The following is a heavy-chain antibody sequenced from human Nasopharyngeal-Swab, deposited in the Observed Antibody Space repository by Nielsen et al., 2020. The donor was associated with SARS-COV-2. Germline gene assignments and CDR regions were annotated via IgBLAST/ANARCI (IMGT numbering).Heavy chain of an antibody. CDR3: AGEGGRGGIWNYYYYYMDV. J-gene: IGHJ6*03. CDR1: GGSISSSSDY. Sequence: SETLSLTCTVSGGSISSSSDYWGWIRQPPGKGLEWIGSIYYSGSTYYNPSLKSRVTISVDTSKNQFSLKLSSVTAADTAVYYCAGEGGRGGIWNYYYYYMDVWGKGTTVTVSS. D-gene: IGHD3-10*01. CDR2: IYYSGST. V-gene: IGHV4-39*07.